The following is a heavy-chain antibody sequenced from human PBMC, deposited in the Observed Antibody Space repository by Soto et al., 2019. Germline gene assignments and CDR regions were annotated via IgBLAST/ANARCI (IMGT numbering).Heavy chain of an antibody. V-gene: IGHV5-51*01. CDR3: ARQLPYGGNSYYGMDV. Sequence: PGESLKISCKGSGYSFTSYWIGWVRQMPGKGLEWMGIIYPGDSDIRYSPSFQSQVTISADKSISTAYLQWSGLKASDTAIYYCARQLPYGGNSYYGMDVWGQGTTVTVSS. CDR2: IYPGDSDI. D-gene: IGHD2-15*01. J-gene: IGHJ6*02. CDR1: GYSFTSYW.